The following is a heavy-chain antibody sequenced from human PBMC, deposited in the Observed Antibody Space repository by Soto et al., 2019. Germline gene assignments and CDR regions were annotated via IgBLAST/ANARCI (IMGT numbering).Heavy chain of an antibody. CDR2: INAGNGNT. J-gene: IGHJ4*02. Sequence: ASVKVSCKASGYTFTSYAMHWVRQAPGQRLEWMGWINAGNGNTKYSQKFQGRVTITRDTSASTAYMELSSLRSEDTAVYYCARDRKYQPLPEYWGQGTLVTVSS. CDR3: ARDRKYQPLPEY. CDR1: GYTFTSYA. D-gene: IGHD2-2*01. V-gene: IGHV1-3*01.